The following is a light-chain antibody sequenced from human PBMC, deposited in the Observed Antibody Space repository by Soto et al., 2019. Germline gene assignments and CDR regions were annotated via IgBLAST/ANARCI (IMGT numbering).Light chain of an antibody. CDR3: QQYNTYSGT. CDR2: AAS. Sequence: DIQMTQSPSTLSASVGDRVTITCRASQSVSIWLAWYQQKPGVAPNLLIYAASNLGSGVPSRFSVSGFGTEFTLTISSLQPDDFATYYCQQYNTYSGTFGQGTKVEIK. CDR1: QSVSIW. J-gene: IGKJ1*01. V-gene: IGKV1-5*01.